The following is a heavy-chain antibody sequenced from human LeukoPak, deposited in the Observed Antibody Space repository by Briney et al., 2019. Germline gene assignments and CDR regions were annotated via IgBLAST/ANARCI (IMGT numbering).Heavy chain of an antibody. CDR3: ARDSPKSNTPASMLRGDF. V-gene: IGHV3-48*01. CDR1: GFTFSDYS. CDR2: ISGSSSTT. J-gene: IGHJ4*02. Sequence: QAGGSLRLSCAASGFTFSDYSINGVRQAPGKGLEWVSSISGSSSTTNYADSVQGRFTISRDNSKNTLYLQMSSLRLEDTAVYYCARDSPKSNTPASMLRGDFWGQGTLVTVSS. D-gene: IGHD3-10*01.